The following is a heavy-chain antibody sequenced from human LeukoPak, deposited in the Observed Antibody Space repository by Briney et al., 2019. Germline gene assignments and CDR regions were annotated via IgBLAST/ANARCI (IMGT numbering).Heavy chain of an antibody. CDR2: ISDSGDPT. J-gene: IGHJ4*02. CDR3: ARIVGVPAGSDYYFDY. V-gene: IGHV3-23*01. D-gene: IGHD3-10*01. Sequence: QPGGSLRLSCAASGFTFSNYAMSWVRQAPGKGLEWVSTISDSGDPTYYADSVKGRFTISRDNSKNTLYLKVNSLRAEDTAVYYCARIVGVPAGSDYYFDYWGQGTLVTVSS. CDR1: GFTFSNYA.